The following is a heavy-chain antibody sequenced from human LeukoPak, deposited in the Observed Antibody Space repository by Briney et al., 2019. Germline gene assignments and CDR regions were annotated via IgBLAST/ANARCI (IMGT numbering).Heavy chain of an antibody. CDR2: ISNDGGGT. CDR1: GFIFNNFG. CDR3: AKGGSGYFLDL. J-gene: IGHJ5*02. V-gene: IGHV3-23*01. Sequence: PGGSLRLSCAASGFIFNNFGLIWVRQAPGKGLEWVSAISNDGGGTTYADFVKGRFTISRDNSKNTLFLQMNSLRAEDMALYYCAKGGSGYFLDLWGQGTLVTVSS. D-gene: IGHD2/OR15-2a*01.